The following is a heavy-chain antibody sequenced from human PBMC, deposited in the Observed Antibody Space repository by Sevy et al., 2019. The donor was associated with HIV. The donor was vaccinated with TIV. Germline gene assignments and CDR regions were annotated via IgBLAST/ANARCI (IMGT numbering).Heavy chain of an antibody. D-gene: IGHD1-7*01. V-gene: IGHV3-7*01. J-gene: IGHJ4*02. CDR3: AREQITGSKSDYFES. CDR2: INQEGSEK. CDR1: GFTFSNYW. Sequence: GGSLRLSCAASGFTFSNYWMSWVRQAPGKGLECVANINQEGSEKYYLDSVKGRFIVSRDNAKNSLYLQMNSLRAEDSSAYYCAREQITGSKSDYFESWGQGTLVTVSS.